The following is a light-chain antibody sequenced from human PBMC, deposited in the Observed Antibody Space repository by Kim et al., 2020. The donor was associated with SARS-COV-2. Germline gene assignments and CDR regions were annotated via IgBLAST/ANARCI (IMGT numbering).Light chain of an antibody. J-gene: IGLJ2*01. CDR1: KLGDKY. V-gene: IGLV3-1*01. Sequence: SYELTQPPSVSVSPGQTASITSSGDKLGDKYACWYQQKPGQSPVLDIYQDSKRPSGIPERFSGSNSGNTATLTSIGTQAMDEADYYCQAWDSSAVVFGGGTQLTVL. CDR2: QDS. CDR3: QAWDSSAVV.